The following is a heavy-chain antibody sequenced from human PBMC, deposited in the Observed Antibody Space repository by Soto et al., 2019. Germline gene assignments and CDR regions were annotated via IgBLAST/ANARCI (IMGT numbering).Heavy chain of an antibody. CDR1: QFTFAKYW. Sequence: GGSLRLSCVASQFTFAKYWMNWVRQAPGRGLEWVANIKADGSDSRYVASVKGRFTISRDNAKQSLYLQMDSLRAEDTSVYYRASYGDGWRGAACSRHFADWCQGTLVNLSS. J-gene: IGHJ4*02. D-gene: IGHD6-19*01. CDR2: IKADGSDS. CDR3: ASYGDGWRGAACSRHFAD. V-gene: IGHV3-7*03.